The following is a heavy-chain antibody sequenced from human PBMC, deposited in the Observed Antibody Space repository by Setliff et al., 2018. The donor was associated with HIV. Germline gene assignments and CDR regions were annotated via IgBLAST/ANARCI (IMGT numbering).Heavy chain of an antibody. V-gene: IGHV4-38-2*02. CDR1: GYSMSGGYY. D-gene: IGHD2-15*01. CDR3: AREGWSDHYYYYMDV. Sequence: SETLSLTCDASGYSMSGGYYWAWIRQSPERGLEWIASIYHGGSTYYNPSLQSRITMSVDTSKNQFSLKLNSVTAADTAVYYCAREGWSDHYYYYMDVWDKGTTVTVSS. CDR2: IYHGGST. J-gene: IGHJ6*03.